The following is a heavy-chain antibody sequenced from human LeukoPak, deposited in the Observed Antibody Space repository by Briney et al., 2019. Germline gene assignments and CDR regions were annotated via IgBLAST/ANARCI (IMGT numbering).Heavy chain of an antibody. D-gene: IGHD4-11*01. CDR1: GFTFSGYG. Sequence: QPGGSLRLSCAASGFTFSGYGMSWVRQAPGKGLEYVSAIGSGGADRYYADSVKGRFTISRDNSKNTLYLQMNSLRAEDTALYYCAKEGGSRLPFDYWGQGTLVTVSS. V-gene: IGHV3-23*01. CDR2: IGSGGADR. CDR3: AKEGGSRLPFDY. J-gene: IGHJ4*02.